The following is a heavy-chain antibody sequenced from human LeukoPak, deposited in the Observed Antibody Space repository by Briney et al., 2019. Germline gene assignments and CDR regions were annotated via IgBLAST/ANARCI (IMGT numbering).Heavy chain of an antibody. V-gene: IGHV1-69*06. Sequence: SLKVSCKTSGGTFSTYAITWVRQAPGQGLEWMGRIIPIFGTTNYAQQFQGRVTITADKSKSTAYMELSSVRSEDRAVYYCARETGGRLLIGVFDIWGQGTMVTVSS. CDR3: ARETGGRLLIGVFDI. CDR2: IIPIFGTT. CDR1: GGTFSTYA. D-gene: IGHD7-27*01. J-gene: IGHJ3*02.